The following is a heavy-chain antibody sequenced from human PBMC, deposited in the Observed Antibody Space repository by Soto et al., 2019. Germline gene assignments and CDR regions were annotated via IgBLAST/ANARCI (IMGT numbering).Heavy chain of an antibody. CDR2: ISSSGSTI. Sequence: GGSLRLSCAASGFTFSSYEMNWVRQAPGKGLEWVSYISSSGSTIYYADSVKGRFTISRDNAKNSLYLQMNSLRAEDTAVYYCASDCSGGSCYPEYFQHWGQGTLVTVSS. V-gene: IGHV3-48*03. CDR3: ASDCSGGSCYPEYFQH. CDR1: GFTFSSYE. J-gene: IGHJ1*01. D-gene: IGHD2-15*01.